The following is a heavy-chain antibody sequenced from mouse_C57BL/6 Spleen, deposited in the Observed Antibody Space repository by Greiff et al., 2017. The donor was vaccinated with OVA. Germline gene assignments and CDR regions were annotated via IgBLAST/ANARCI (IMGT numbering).Heavy chain of an antibody. CDR3: ARRGDGGNYFDY. Sequence: QVQLQQPGAELVRPGSSVKLSCKASGYTFTSYWMDWVKQRPGQGLEWIGNIYPSDSAPHSNQQFKDKATLTVDKSSSTAYMQLSSLTSEDSAVYYCARRGDGGNYFDYWGQGTTLTVSS. CDR2: IYPSDSAP. V-gene: IGHV1-61*01. D-gene: IGHD3-3*01. J-gene: IGHJ2*01. CDR1: GYTFTSYW.